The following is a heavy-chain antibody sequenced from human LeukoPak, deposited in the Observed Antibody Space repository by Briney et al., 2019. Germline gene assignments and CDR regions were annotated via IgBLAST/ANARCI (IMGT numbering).Heavy chain of an antibody. CDR3: ARAQVDTAMPTGS. V-gene: IGHV3-30*03. Sequence: PGGSLRLSCAASGFTFSSYGMHWVRQAPGKGLECVAVISYDGSNKYYADSVKGRFTISRDNSKNTLYLQMNSLRAEDTAVYYXARAQVDTAMPTGSSGQGSLVTVSS. CDR2: ISYDGSNK. J-gene: IGHJ5*02. CDR1: GFTFSSYG. D-gene: IGHD5-18*01.